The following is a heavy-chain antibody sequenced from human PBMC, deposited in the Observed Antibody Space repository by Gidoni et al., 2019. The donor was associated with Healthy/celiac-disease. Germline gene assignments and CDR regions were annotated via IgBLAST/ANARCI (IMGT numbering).Heavy chain of an antibody. J-gene: IGHJ4*02. Sequence: EVQLVESGGGLVKPGGSLRLSCAASGFTFSSYSMNWVRQAPGKGLEWVSSISSSSSYIYYADSVKGRFTISRDNAKNSLYLQMNSLRAEDTAVYYCARGEAVGATIAPRLDYWGQGTLVTVSS. CDR3: ARGEAVGATIAPRLDY. CDR1: GFTFSSYS. V-gene: IGHV3-21*01. CDR2: ISSSSSYI. D-gene: IGHD1-26*01.